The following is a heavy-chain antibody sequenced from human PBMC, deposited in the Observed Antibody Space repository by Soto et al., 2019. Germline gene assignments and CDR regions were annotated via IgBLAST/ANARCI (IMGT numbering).Heavy chain of an antibody. CDR3: AKTATGTTRSMSAFDI. CDR2: ISYDGSNK. Sequence: ESGGGVVQPGRSLRLSCAASGFTFSSYGMHWVRQAPGKGLEWVAVISYDGSNKYYADSVKGRFTISRDNSKNTLYLQMNSLRAEDTAVYYCAKTATGTTRSMSAFDIWGQGTMVTVSS. CDR1: GFTFSSYG. V-gene: IGHV3-30*18. D-gene: IGHD1-1*01. J-gene: IGHJ3*02.